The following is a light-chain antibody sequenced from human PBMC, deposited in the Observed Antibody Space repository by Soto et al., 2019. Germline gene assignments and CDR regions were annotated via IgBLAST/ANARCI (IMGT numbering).Light chain of an antibody. V-gene: IGLV2-8*01. Sequence: QSALTQPPSASWAPGQSVTISCTRTSSDVGAYNYVSWYQQHPGKAPKLMIYDVTKRPSGVPDRFSGSKSGNTASLTVSGLQAEDEADYYCISYAGSSIWVFGGGTKLTVL. J-gene: IGLJ3*02. CDR3: ISYAGSSIWV. CDR1: SSDVGAYNY. CDR2: DVT.